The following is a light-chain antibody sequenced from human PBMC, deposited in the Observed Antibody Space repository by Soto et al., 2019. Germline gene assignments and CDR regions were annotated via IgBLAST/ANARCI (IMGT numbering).Light chain of an antibody. Sequence: QSVLTQPPSASGTPGQRITISCSGSSSNIGDNPVNWYQQLPGAAPTLLIYINDQRRSGVPDRFSGSKSGTSASLAISGLQPEDEAEYYCAAWDDSLNALFGTGTKGTVL. J-gene: IGLJ1*01. CDR3: AAWDDSLNAL. CDR2: IND. CDR1: SSNIGDNP. V-gene: IGLV1-44*01.